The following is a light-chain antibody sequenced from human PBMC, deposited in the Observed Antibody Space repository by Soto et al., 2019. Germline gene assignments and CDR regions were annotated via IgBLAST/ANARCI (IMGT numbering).Light chain of an antibody. CDR3: QTWGTGIRV. Sequence: QPVLTQSPSASASLGASVKLTCTLSSGHSNYAIAWLQQQPEKGPRYLMKVNSDGSHRKGDGIPDRFSGSSSGTERYLTIPSLQSEDEADYYCQTWGTGIRVFGGGTKLTVL. CDR1: SGHSNYA. V-gene: IGLV4-69*01. CDR2: VNSDGSH. J-gene: IGLJ2*01.